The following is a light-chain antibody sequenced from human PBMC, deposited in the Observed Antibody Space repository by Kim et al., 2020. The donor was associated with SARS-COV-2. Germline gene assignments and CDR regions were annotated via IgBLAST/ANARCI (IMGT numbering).Light chain of an antibody. Sequence: VSVFPGQTASITCSGDKLGDKYACWYQQKPGQSPVLVIYQDSKRPSGIPERFSGSNSGNTATLTISGTQAMDEADYYCQAWDSTWVFGGGTKLTVL. CDR1: KLGDKY. J-gene: IGLJ3*02. CDR3: QAWDSTWV. CDR2: QDS. V-gene: IGLV3-1*01.